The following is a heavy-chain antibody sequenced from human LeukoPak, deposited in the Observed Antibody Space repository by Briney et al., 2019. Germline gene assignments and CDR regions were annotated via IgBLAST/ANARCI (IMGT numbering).Heavy chain of an antibody. CDR2: ISAYNGNT. V-gene: IGHV1-18*01. Sequence: ASVKVSCKASGYTFTSYGISWVRQAPGQGLEWTGWISAYNGNTNYAQKLQGRVTMTTDTSTSTAYMELRSLRSDDTAVYYCARDATPWDSSPFDPWGQGTLVTVSS. CDR3: ARDATPWDSSPFDP. D-gene: IGHD1-26*01. CDR1: GYTFTSYG. J-gene: IGHJ5*02.